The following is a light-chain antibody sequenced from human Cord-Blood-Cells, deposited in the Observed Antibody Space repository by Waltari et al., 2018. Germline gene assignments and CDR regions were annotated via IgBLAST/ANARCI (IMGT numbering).Light chain of an antibody. CDR2: GNG. V-gene: IGLV1-40*01. CDR3: QSYGSSLGGWV. Sequence: QSVPTQPSSVSGAAGQRVTISCIGSSSKIAAGYHVHWYQQLPETAPNPLTDGNGTRPSGVPDRCSGSKAGTSASLAITWLQAEYEADYYCQSYGSSLGGWVFGGGTNLTGL. CDR1: SSKIAAGYH. J-gene: IGLJ3*02.